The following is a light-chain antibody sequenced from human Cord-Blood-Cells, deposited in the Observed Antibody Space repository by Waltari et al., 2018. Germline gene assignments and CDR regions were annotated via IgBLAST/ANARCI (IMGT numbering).Light chain of an antibody. Sequence: QSALTQPPSASGSPGQSVTISCTGTSSDVGGYNYVSWYQQHPGKAPKLMIYEVSKRPSGVPDRFSGSKSGNTASLTVPGLQAEDEADYYCSSYAGSNNYVVGTGTKVTVL. J-gene: IGLJ1*01. CDR2: EVS. CDR3: SSYAGSNNYV. CDR1: SSDVGGYNY. V-gene: IGLV2-8*01.